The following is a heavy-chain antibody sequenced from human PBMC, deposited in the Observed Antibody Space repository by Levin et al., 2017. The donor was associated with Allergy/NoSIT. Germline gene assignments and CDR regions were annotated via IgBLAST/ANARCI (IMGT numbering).Heavy chain of an antibody. Sequence: KVSGPTLVKPTQTLVLTCSFSGFSLNARGEGVAWIRQPPGKALEWLAIIFWDDNKKYGPSLKNRVTITRDTSRNQVVLTMTNVDPMDTGTYSCAHLYGPGAFDVWGQGTMVIVSS. J-gene: IGHJ3*01. CDR1: GFSLNARGEG. CDR2: IFWDDNK. CDR3: AHLYGPGAFDV. V-gene: IGHV2-5*05. D-gene: IGHD3-10*01.